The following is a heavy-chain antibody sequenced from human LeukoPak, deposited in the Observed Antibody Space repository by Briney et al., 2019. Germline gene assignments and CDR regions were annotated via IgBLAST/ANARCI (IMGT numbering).Heavy chain of an antibody. V-gene: IGHV3-23*01. J-gene: IGHJ4*02. D-gene: IGHD2-15*01. CDR3: ARGSGGSCWHTIVY. Sequence: PGGSLRLSCAASGFTFVNYAMTWVRQAPGKGLEWVSCLSSSDGTTYYADSVKGRFTISRDNSKNTLYLQMSSLRAEDTAVYFCARGSGGSCWHTIVYWGQGTLVTVSS. CDR1: GFTFVNYA. CDR2: LSSSDGTT.